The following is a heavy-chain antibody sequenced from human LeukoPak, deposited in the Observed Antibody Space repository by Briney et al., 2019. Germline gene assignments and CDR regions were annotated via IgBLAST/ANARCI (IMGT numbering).Heavy chain of an antibody. J-gene: IGHJ4*02. CDR2: MSYDGSNK. CDR3: AKDLRGNSGYDSVFDY. V-gene: IGHV3-30*18. CDR1: GFTFSRYG. D-gene: IGHD5-12*01. Sequence: GRSLRLSCAASGFTFSRYGMHWVRQAPGKGLEWVATMSYDGSNKYFADSVKGRFTISRDNSKNTLYLQMNSLRVEDTAVYYCAKDLRGNSGYDSVFDYWGQGTLVSVFS.